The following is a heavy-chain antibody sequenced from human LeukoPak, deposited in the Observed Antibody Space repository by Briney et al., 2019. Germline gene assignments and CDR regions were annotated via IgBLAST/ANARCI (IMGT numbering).Heavy chain of an antibody. CDR3: AKDLDTAYPG. D-gene: IGHD5-18*01. Sequence: GGSLRPSCAASGFTFSICSMNWVRQAPGKGLEWVSYISSSSSTIYYADSVKGRFTISRDNSKNTLYLQMNSLRAEDTAVYYCAKDLDTAYPGWGQGTLVTVSS. CDR1: GFTFSICS. CDR2: ISSSSSTI. V-gene: IGHV3-48*01. J-gene: IGHJ4*02.